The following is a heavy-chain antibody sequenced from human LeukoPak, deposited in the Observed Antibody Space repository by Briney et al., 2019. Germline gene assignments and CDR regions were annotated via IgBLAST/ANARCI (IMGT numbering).Heavy chain of an antibody. J-gene: IGHJ4*02. V-gene: IGHV3-23*01. Sequence: PGGSLRLSCAASGFTFSSYAMSWVRQAPGKGLEWVSAISGSGGSTYYADSVKGRFTISRDNSKNTLYLQMNSLRAEDTAVYYCAKDWDFYGSGSYYDYWGQGTLVTVSS. CDR1: GFTFSSYA. CDR2: ISGSGGST. D-gene: IGHD3-10*01. CDR3: AKDWDFYGSGSYYDY.